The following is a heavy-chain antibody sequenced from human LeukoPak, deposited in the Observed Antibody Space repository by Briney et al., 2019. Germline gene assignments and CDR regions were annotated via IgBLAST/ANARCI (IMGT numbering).Heavy chain of an antibody. J-gene: IGHJ4*02. CDR3: AASIAAAGLDY. CDR1: GFTFSSYA. Sequence: PGGSLRLSCAASGFTFSSYAMHWVRQAPGKGLEWVAVISYDGSNKYYADSVKGRFTISRDNSKNTLYLQMNSLRAEDTAVYYCAASIAAAGLDYWGQGTLVTVSS. CDR2: ISYDGSNK. V-gene: IGHV3-30-3*01. D-gene: IGHD6-13*01.